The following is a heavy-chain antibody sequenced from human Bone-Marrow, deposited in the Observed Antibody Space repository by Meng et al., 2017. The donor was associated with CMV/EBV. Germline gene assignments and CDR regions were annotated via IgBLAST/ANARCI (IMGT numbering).Heavy chain of an antibody. J-gene: IGHJ4*02. CDR2: ISAYNGNT. Sequence: ASVKVSCKASGYTFTSYGISWVRQAPGQGLEWMGWISAYNGNTNYAQKLQGRVTMTTDTSTSTAYMELSSLRSEDTAVYYCELSGAAAGRLDYWGQGTLVTVS. CDR1: GYTFTSYG. D-gene: IGHD6-13*01. V-gene: IGHV1-18*01. CDR3: ELSGAAAGRLDY.